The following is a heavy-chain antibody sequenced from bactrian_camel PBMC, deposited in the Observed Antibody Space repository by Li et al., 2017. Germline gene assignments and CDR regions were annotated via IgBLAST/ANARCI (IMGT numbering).Heavy chain of an antibody. Sequence: VQLVESGGGSVQAGGSLRLTCVASGYLYENYCMCGFRQAAGKEREGVAVIDTRGGTTSYADSVKGRITISRDNAKNTAYLQMNSLKPEDTDMYYSGALENAGNCLRPADYATWGQGTQVTVS. J-gene: IGHJ6*01. CDR3: GALENAGNCLRPADYAT. CDR1: GYLYENYC. V-gene: IGHV3S36*01. CDR2: IDTRGGTT. D-gene: IGHD4*01.